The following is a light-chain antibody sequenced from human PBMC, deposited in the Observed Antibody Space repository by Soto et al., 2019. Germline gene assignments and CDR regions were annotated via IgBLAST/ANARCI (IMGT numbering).Light chain of an antibody. Sequence: EIVMTQSPATLSVSPGERATLSCRASQSVSSNLAWYQQKPGQAPRLLIYGASTRATGIPASFSGSGSGTEFSLTINSLQSADVAVYYCQQYNTWPPLTFGGGTKVEIK. CDR3: QQYNTWPPLT. J-gene: IGKJ4*01. CDR2: GAS. V-gene: IGKV3-15*01. CDR1: QSVSSN.